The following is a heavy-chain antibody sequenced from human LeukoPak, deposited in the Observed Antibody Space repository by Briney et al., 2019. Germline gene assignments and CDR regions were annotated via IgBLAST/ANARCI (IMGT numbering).Heavy chain of an antibody. J-gene: IGHJ4*02. CDR1: GFTFSSNA. CDR3: AKSGYNGHDRPH. V-gene: IGHV3-23*01. D-gene: IGHD5-12*01. Sequence: GGSLRLSCSVSGFTFSSNAMSWLRQAPGKGLEWVSVISDSGRSSNYADSVRGRFTISRDNSKNTLYLQMNSLTADDTAVYYCAKSGYNGHDRPHWGLGTLVTVST. CDR2: ISDSGRSS.